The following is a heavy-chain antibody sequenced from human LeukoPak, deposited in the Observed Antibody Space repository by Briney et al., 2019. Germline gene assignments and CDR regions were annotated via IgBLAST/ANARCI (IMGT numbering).Heavy chain of an antibody. CDR3: AKVVAGNIDYYFDY. J-gene: IGHJ4*02. V-gene: IGHV3-53*01. Sequence: GRSLRLSCAASGFTVSSNYMSWVRQAPGKGLEWVSVIYSGGNTYYADSVKGRFTISRDNSKNTVYLQMRNLRVEHTAVYYCAKVVAGNIDYYFDYWGQGILVAVSS. CDR1: GFTVSSNY. D-gene: IGHD2/OR15-2a*01. CDR2: IYSGGNT.